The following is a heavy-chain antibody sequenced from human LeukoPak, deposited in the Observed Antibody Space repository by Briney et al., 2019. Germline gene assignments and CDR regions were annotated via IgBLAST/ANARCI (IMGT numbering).Heavy chain of an antibody. D-gene: IGHD6-19*01. Sequence: SETLSLTCTVSGGSISSYYWSWIRQPPGKGLEWIGYIYYSWSTNYNPSLKSRVTISVDTSKDQFSLKLSSVTAADTAVYYCARDSPRSGWYNYWGQGTLVTVSS. CDR3: ARDSPRSGWYNY. CDR2: IYYSWST. CDR1: GGSISSYY. J-gene: IGHJ4*02. V-gene: IGHV4-59*01.